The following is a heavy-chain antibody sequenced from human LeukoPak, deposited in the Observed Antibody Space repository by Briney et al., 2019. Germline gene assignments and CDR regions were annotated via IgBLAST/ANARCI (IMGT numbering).Heavy chain of an antibody. CDR3: ARVVLGRRWLQTSYYYGMDV. D-gene: IGHD5-24*01. CDR1: GGTFSSYA. J-gene: IGHJ6*02. Sequence: ASVKVSCKASGGTFSSYAISWVRQASGQGLEWMGGIIPFFGTANYAQKFQGRVTITADESTSTAYLELSSLTSEDTAVYYCARVVLGRRWLQTSYYYGMDVWGQGTTVTVSS. V-gene: IGHV1-69*13. CDR2: IIPFFGTA.